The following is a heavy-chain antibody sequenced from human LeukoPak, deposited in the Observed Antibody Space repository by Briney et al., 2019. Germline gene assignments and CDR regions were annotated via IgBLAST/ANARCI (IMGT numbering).Heavy chain of an antibody. CDR1: GGSFSGYY. D-gene: IGHD3-10*01. Sequence: SETLSLTWAVYGGSFSGYYWSWISQPPGKGLEWIGEINHSGSTNYNPSLKSRVTISVDTSKNQFSLKLSSVTAADTAVYYCARGRILWFGELLDYWGQGTLVTVSS. V-gene: IGHV4-34*01. J-gene: IGHJ4*02. CDR2: INHSGST. CDR3: ARGRILWFGELLDY.